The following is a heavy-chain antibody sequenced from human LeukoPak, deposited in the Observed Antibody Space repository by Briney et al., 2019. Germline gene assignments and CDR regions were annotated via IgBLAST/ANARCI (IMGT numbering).Heavy chain of an antibody. V-gene: IGHV3-53*01. D-gene: IGHD3-22*01. CDR3: ARDYYDGSAYYSYYEY. J-gene: IGHJ4*02. CDR2: LYSNGNT. Sequence: GGSLRLSCAASGFTVSSKYMSWVRQAPGKGLEWVSTLYSNGNTYYADSVKGRFTISRDNSKNTLSLQMNSLRAEDTAVYYCARDYYDGSAYYSYYEYWGQGTLVTVSS. CDR1: GFTVSSKY.